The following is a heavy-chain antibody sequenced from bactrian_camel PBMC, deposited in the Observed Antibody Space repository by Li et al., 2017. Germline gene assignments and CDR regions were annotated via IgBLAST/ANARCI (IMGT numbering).Heavy chain of an antibody. J-gene: IGHJ6*01. CDR2: IDSVGGT. V-gene: IGHV3S26*01. CDR3: AARGPYCYTKLSVADFTY. Sequence: HVQLVESGGGSVQAGGSLTLSCAAGRYTYKRNCMGWFRQHPGKDREGVAAIDSVGGTTYASSVKGRFTISKDNAKNTLYLQMNSLKPEDTAMYYCAARGPYCYTKLSVADFTYWGQGTQVTVS. D-gene: IGHD2*01. CDR1: RYTYKRNC.